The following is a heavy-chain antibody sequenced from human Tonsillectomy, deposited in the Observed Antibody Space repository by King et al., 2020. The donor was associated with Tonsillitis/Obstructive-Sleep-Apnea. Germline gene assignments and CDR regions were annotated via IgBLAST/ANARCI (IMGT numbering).Heavy chain of an antibody. J-gene: IGHJ6*03. CDR3: ARHEVPAATVHFYCFMDV. V-gene: IGHV4-39*01. CDR2: IYYGGST. D-gene: IGHD2-2*01. CDR1: GGSISSSSYY. Sequence: LQLQESGPGLVKPSETLSLTCTVSGGSISSSSYYWGWIRQPPGKGLEWIGNIYYGGSTYYNPSLKSRVTISVDTSKNQFSLKLSSVTAADTAVYYCARHEVPAATVHFYCFMDVWGKGTTVTVSS.